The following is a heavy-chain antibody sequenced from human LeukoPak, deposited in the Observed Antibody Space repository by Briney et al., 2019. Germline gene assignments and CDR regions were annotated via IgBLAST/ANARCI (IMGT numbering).Heavy chain of an antibody. CDR1: GDSVSSNSAA. J-gene: IGHJ3*02. V-gene: IGHV6-1*01. CDR3: VREYAGGNDI. Sequence: SQTLSLTCVISGDSVSSNSAAWSWIRQSPSRGLECLGRTYYRSKWYNDYAVSVKGRITINPDTSKNQFSLQLNSVTPEDTAVYYCVREYAGGNDIWGQGTMVTVSS. CDR2: TYYRSKWYN. D-gene: IGHD1-26*01.